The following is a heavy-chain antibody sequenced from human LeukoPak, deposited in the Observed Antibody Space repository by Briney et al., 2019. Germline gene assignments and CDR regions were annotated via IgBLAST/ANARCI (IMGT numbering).Heavy chain of an antibody. CDR3: ARYYYGSGSYIDP. CDR1: GGSISSGGYY. V-gene: IGHV4-31*03. D-gene: IGHD3-10*01. CDR2: IYYSGST. Sequence: YPSQILSLTCTVSGGSISSGGYYWTWIRQHPGKGLEWIGYIYYSGSTYYNPSLKSRVTISVDTSKNQFSLRLSSVTAADTAVYYCARYYYGSGSYIDPWGQKTLGSVSS. J-gene: IGHJ5*02.